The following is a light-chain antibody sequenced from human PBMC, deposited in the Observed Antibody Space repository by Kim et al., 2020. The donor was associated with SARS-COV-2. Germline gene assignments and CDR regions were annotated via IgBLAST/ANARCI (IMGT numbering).Light chain of an antibody. CDR3: ETGDRKSRV. V-gene: IGLV4-60*03. Sequence: QPVLTQSSSASASLGSSVKLTCTLSSGHSSYIIAWHQQQPGKAPRYLMKVKGSGTYNKGSGVPDGFSGSGSGADRFLTISNLQPEDEADYYCETGDRKSRVVGGGTQLTVL. J-gene: IGLJ3*02. CDR2: VKGSGTY. CDR1: SGHSSYI.